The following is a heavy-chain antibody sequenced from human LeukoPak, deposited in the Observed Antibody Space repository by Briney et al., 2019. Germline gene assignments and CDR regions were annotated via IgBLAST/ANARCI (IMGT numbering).Heavy chain of an antibody. CDR1: GFTFSNDA. CDR3: ARPYSSGWYVDFQH. D-gene: IGHD6-19*01. CDR2: ITGSGVNI. Sequence: PGGSLRLSCAASGFTFSNDAMAWVRQAPGKGLEWVSAITGSGVNIYYADSVKGRFTISRDNSKNTLYLQMNSLRAEDTAVYYCARPYSSGWYVDFQHWGQGTLVTVSS. V-gene: IGHV3-23*01. J-gene: IGHJ1*01.